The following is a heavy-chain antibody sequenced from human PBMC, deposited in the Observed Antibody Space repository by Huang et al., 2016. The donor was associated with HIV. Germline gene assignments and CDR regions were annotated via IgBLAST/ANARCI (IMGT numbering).Heavy chain of an antibody. CDR3: ARHTYYYDSSGLRYNWFDP. CDR1: GGTFSNYA. Sequence: QVQLVQSGAEVKKPGSSVRVSCKASGGTFSNYAISWVRQAPGQGLKWVGGTIPIFGTANYAQKFQGRVTITADESTSTAYMELSSLRSDDTAVYYCARHTYYYDSSGLRYNWFDPWGQGTLVTVSS. J-gene: IGHJ5*02. CDR2: TIPIFGTA. D-gene: IGHD3-22*01. V-gene: IGHV1-69*13.